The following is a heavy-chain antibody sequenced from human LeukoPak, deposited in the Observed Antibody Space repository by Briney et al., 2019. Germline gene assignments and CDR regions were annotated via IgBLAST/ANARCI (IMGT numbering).Heavy chain of an antibody. J-gene: IGHJ6*02. CDR1: GYTFTSYG. CDR2: ISAYNGNT. CDR3: ARVAVVAATAYYYYGMDV. V-gene: IGHV1-18*01. Sequence: GASVTVSCTASGYTFTSYGISWVRQAPGQGLEWMGWISAYNGNTNYAQKLQGRVTMTTDTSTSTAYMELRSLRSDDTAVYYCARVAVVAATAYYYYGMDVWGQGTTVTVSS. D-gene: IGHD2-15*01.